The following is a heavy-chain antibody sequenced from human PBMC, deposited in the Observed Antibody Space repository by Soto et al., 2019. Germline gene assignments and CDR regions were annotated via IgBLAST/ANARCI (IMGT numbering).Heavy chain of an antibody. CDR1: GGSISSSSYS. D-gene: IGHD2-2*01. V-gene: IGHV4-39*01. J-gene: IGHJ6*02. CDR3: GRQPGHCGSTTCFGYYSVDV. Sequence: QLQLQESGPRLVKPSETLSLTCSVSGGSISSSSYSWGWIRQPPGKGLEWIGTIYYSGSPHYNPSHEGRAAISADTPSYQLSLRLSSVTAADTAVYYCGRQPGHCGSTTCFGYYSVDVWGQGTTVTVS. CDR2: IYYSGSP.